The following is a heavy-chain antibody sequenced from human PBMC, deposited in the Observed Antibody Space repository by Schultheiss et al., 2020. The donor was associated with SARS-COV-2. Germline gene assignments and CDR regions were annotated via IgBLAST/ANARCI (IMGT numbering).Heavy chain of an antibody. J-gene: IGHJ3*02. Sequence: SETLSLTCTVSGGSISSSSYYWGWIRQPPGKGLEWIGSIYYSGSTYYNPSLKSRVTISVDTSKNQFSLKLSSVTAADTAVYYCARPRSYYSHGDAFDIWGQGTMVTVSS. CDR2: IYYSGST. D-gene: IGHD3-10*01. CDR1: GGSISSSSYY. V-gene: IGHV4-39*01. CDR3: ARPRSYYSHGDAFDI.